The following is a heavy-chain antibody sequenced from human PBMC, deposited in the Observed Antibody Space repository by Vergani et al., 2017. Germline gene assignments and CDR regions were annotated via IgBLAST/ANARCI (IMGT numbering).Heavy chain of an antibody. CDR2: IIPIFGTA. D-gene: IGHD3-22*01. Sequence: QVQLVQSGAEVKKPGSSVKVSCKASGGTFSSYAISWVRQAPGQGLEWMGGIIPIFGTAKYAQKFQGRVTITADESTSTAYMELSSLRSEDTAVDYCVRDLPYESSVYYYEGSYFGYWGQGTLVTVSA. J-gene: IGHJ4*02. CDR1: GGTFSSYA. V-gene: IGHV1-69*01. CDR3: VRDLPYESSVYYYEGSYFGY.